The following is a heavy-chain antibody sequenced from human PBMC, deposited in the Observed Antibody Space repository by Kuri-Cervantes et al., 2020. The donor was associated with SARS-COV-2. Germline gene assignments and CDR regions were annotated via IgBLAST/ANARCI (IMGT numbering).Heavy chain of an antibody. V-gene: IGHV4-59*01. CDR1: GDSITIYC. CDR2: ISETGGT. J-gene: IGHJ5*02. CDR3: ARGTTPVYVSGPLWFHLDL. D-gene: IGHD3-10*01. Sequence: GSLRLSCTVSGDSITIYCWCWIRQSPGKGLEWIGYISETGGTNYNPSLKSRVTMSVDISKNQFSLKMNSVNAADTAVYYCARGTTPVYVSGPLWFHLDLWGQGTLVTVSS.